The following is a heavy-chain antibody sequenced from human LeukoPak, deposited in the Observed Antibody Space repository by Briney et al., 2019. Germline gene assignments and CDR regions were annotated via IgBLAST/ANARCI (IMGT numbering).Heavy chain of an antibody. CDR1: GFTFSSYA. J-gene: IGHJ4*02. V-gene: IGHV3-30*14. Sequence: GRSLRLSCAASGFTFSSYAMHWVRQAPGKGLEWVAVISYDGSNKYYADSVKGRFTISRDNSKNTLYLQMNSLRAEDTAVYYCVSKRGFSQGYDYWGQGTLVTVSS. CDR2: ISYDGSNK. CDR3: VSKRGFSQGYDY. D-gene: IGHD5-18*01.